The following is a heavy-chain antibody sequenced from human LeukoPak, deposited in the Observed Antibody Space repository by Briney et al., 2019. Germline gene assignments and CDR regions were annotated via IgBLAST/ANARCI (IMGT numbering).Heavy chain of an antibody. CDR3: ASPLHNYGGNSD. CDR2: ISYDGSNK. D-gene: IGHD4-23*01. CDR1: GFTFSSYA. Sequence: GRSLRLSCAASGFTFSSYAMHWVRQAPGKGLEWVAVISYDGSNKYYAASVKGRFTISRDNSKNTLYQQMNSLRAEDTAVYYCASPLHNYGGNSDWGQGTLVTVSS. J-gene: IGHJ4*02. V-gene: IGHV3-30-3*01.